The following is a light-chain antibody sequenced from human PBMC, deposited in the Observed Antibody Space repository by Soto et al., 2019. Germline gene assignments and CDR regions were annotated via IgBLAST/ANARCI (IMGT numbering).Light chain of an antibody. Sequence: DMQMNQSPSSVSASVGDRVSSTCRASQDIGDWLAWYQKKKGKAPKLLVYAASSLQSGVPSRLRGSGYGTDLTITISSMKNEDFETYYCQQGYSFTVTFGGGTKVDIK. CDR1: QDIGDW. V-gene: IGKV1-12*01. CDR3: QQGYSFTVT. CDR2: AAS. J-gene: IGKJ4*01.